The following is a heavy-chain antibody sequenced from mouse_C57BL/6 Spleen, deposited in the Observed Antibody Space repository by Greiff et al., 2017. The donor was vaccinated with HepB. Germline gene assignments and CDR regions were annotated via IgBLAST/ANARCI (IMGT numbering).Heavy chain of an antibody. V-gene: IGHV14-2*01. Sequence: DVKLQESGAELVKPGASVKLSCTASGFNIKDYYMHWVKQRTEQGLEWIGRIDPEDGETKYAPKFKGKATITADTSSNTAYLQLSSLTSEDTAVYYCASWSSTHYFDYWGQGTTLTVSS. CDR1: GFNIKDYY. CDR3: ASWSSTHYFDY. CDR2: IDPEDGET. D-gene: IGHD1-1*01. J-gene: IGHJ2*01.